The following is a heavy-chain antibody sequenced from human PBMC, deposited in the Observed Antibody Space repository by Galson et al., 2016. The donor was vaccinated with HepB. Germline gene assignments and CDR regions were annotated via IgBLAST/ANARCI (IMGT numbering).Heavy chain of an antibody. V-gene: IGHV4-34*12. D-gene: IGHD1-26*01. J-gene: IGHJ4*02. CDR2: VFHSGTT. Sequence: LRLSCAASGFTFSSYEMHWVRQAPGKGLEWIGEVFHSGTTNYNPSLKSRVTISVDTSKNQFTLKMSSVTAADSAVYYCARTEFGEVGTTTSMVGYWGQGTLVTVSS. CDR3: ARTEFGEVGTTTSMVGY. CDR1: GFTFSSYE.